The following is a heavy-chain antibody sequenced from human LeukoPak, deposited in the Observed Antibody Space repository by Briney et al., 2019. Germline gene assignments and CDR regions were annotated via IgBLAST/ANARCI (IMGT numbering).Heavy chain of an antibody. Sequence: GGPLRLSCAASGFTFSAYSMNRVRQAPGKGLEWVSSISTSSSYIYYADSVKGRFTVSRDNAKNSLFLQMNSLRAKDTALYYCARDREMGTIRNGFDVWGQGTIVSVSS. CDR1: GFTFSAYS. CDR2: ISTSSSYI. D-gene: IGHD5-24*01. V-gene: IGHV3-21*01. CDR3: ARDREMGTIRNGFDV. J-gene: IGHJ3*01.